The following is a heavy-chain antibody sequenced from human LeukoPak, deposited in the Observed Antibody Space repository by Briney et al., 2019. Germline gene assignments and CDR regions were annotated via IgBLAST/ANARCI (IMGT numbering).Heavy chain of an antibody. V-gene: IGHV4-39*07. J-gene: IGHJ4*02. CDR3: ARGYSSSWYYFDY. Sequence: SETLSLTCTVSGGSISSSSYYWGWIRQPPGKGLEWIGSIYYSGSTYYNPSLKSRVTISVDTSKNQFSLKLSSVTAADTAVYYCARGYSSSWYYFDYWGQGTLVTVSS. CDR2: IYYSGST. CDR1: GGSISSSSYY. D-gene: IGHD6-13*01.